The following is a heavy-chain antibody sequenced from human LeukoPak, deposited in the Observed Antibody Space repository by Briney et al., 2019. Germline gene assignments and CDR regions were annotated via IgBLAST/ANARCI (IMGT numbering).Heavy chain of an antibody. CDR2: ISAYNGNT. V-gene: IGHV1-18*01. CDR1: GYTFTSYG. CDR3: ARGSSGWYENWFDP. D-gene: IGHD6-19*01. Sequence: ASVKVSCKASGYTFTSYGISWVRQAPGQGLEWMRWISAYNGNTNYAQKLQGRVTMTTDTSTSTAYMELRSLRSDDTAVYYCARGSSGWYENWFDPWGQGTLVTVSS. J-gene: IGHJ5*02.